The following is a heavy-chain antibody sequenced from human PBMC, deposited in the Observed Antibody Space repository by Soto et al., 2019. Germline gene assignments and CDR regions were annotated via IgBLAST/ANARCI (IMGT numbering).Heavy chain of an antibody. CDR3: ASLAAFEPFDL. J-gene: IGHJ3*01. CDR1: GFKFSDYY. Sequence: QVQLVESGGGLVKPGESLRLSCAASGFKFSDYYMSWFRQAPGKGLEWVSYISSSITTISYADSVRGRFIISRDNAKSSLYLQMISLRVEDTAVYYCASLAAFEPFDLWGQGTMVTVSS. D-gene: IGHD3-9*01. CDR2: ISSSITTI. V-gene: IGHV3-11*01.